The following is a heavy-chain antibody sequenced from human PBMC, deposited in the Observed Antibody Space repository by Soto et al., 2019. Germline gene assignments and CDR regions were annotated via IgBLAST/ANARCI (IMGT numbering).Heavy chain of an antibody. CDR3: ARDTGLVGTTTWFDP. CDR1: GGSFSGYY. D-gene: IGHD1-26*01. CDR2: INHSGGT. Sequence: LSLTCAVYGGSFSGYYWNWIRQSPGKGLEWLGEINHSGGTNYNPSLKSRVTISVDTSKNQFSLKLRSVTAADTAVYYCARDTGLVGTTTWFDPWGQGTLVTVSS. V-gene: IGHV4-34*01. J-gene: IGHJ5*02.